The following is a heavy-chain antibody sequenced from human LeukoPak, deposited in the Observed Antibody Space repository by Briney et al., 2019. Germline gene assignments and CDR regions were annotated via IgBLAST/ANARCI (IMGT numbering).Heavy chain of an antibody. CDR2: ISVSGTP. J-gene: IGHJ4*02. Sequence: PGGSLRLSCAASGLTFSIYGLSWVRQAPGKGVEWVSGISVSGTPYYADSLNGRFTISRDNSNNTLFLQMNSLTAEDAAVYYCAKSSVGDYLQYFDSWGQGTLVTVSS. D-gene: IGHD2/OR15-2a*01. V-gene: IGHV3-23*01. CDR1: GLTFSIYG. CDR3: AKSSVGDYLQYFDS.